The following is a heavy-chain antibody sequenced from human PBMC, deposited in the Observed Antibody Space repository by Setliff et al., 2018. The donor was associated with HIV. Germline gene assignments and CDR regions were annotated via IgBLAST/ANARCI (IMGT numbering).Heavy chain of an antibody. CDR3: TRGRVVVIAAVKYYYYSDV. J-gene: IGHJ6*03. CDR2: MNPNSGNT. V-gene: IGHV1-8*02. Sequence: ASVKVSCKSSGYNFTTYDINWVRQATGQGPEWMGWMNPNSGNTGYAQNFQGRITMTRNTSISTAYMGLSSLRSDDTAVYYCTRGRVVVIAAVKYYYYSDVWGKGTTVTVSS. D-gene: IGHD2-21*01. CDR1: GYNFTTYD.